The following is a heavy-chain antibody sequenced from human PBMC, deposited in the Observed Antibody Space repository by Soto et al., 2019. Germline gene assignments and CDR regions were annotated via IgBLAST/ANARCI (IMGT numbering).Heavy chain of an antibody. CDR2: ISSYNGNR. V-gene: IGHV1-18*04. CDR3: ARAGYYGDEDAFDM. Sequence: QVQLVQSGAEVKKPGASVKVSCRASGYTFTNYAVNWVRQAPGQGLEWMGWISSYNGNRDYAQKSQGRVSMTTDTSTSTAYMELRSLRSDDSAVYYCARAGYYGDEDAFDMWGLVTMVIVSS. D-gene: IGHD3-3*01. J-gene: IGHJ3*02. CDR1: GYTFTNYA.